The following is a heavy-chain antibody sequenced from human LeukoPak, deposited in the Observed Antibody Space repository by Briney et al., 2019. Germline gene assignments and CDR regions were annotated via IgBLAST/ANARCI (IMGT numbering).Heavy chain of an antibody. V-gene: IGHV1-69*04. CDR1: GGTFSSYA. CDR3: ASNPSYYYGMDV. CDR2: IIPILGIA. Sequence: ASVKVSCKASGGTFSSYAISWVRQAPGQGLEWMGRIIPILGIANYAQKFQGRVTITADKSTSTVYMELSSLRSEDTAVYYCASNPSYYYGMDVWGQGTTVTVSS. J-gene: IGHJ6*02.